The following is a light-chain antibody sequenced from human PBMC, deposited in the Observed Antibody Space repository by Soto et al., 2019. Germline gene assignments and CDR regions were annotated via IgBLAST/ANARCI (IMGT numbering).Light chain of an antibody. CDR3: QQYNDWPYT. CDR1: QSVSSF. Sequence: EKVMTQSPATLSVSPGERDTLSCRASQSVSSFLAWYQQKPGQAPRLLIYGASTRATGIPARFSGSGSGTEFTLTISVLQSEYFAVYYCQQYNDWPYTFGQGTRLEIK. V-gene: IGKV3-15*01. CDR2: GAS. J-gene: IGKJ5*01.